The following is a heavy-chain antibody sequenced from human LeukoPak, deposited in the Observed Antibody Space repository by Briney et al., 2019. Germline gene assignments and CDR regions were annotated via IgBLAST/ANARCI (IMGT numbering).Heavy chain of an antibody. D-gene: IGHD6-13*01. V-gene: IGHV1-18*01. Sequence: ASVKVSCKASGYTFTSYGISWVRQAPGQGLEWMGWISAYNGNTNYAQKVQGRVTMTTDTSTSTAYMELRSLRSDDTAVYYCSRSVGKQQLVPRDYYYMDVWGKGTTVTVSS. CDR1: GYTFTSYG. CDR3: SRSVGKQQLVPRDYYYMDV. CDR2: ISAYNGNT. J-gene: IGHJ6*03.